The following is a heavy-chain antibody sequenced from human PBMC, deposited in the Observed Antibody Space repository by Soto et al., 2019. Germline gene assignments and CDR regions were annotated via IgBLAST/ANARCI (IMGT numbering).Heavy chain of an antibody. Sequence: GGSLRLSCAASGFTVSSNYMSWVRQAPGKGLEWVSVLYSGGSTYYADSVKGRFTISRHNSKNTLYLQMNSLRAEDTAVYYCARESTELWFGELYLFPAQINWGQGTLVTVSS. CDR3: ARESTELWFGELYLFPAQIN. J-gene: IGHJ4*02. CDR1: GFTVSSNY. CDR2: LYSGGST. D-gene: IGHD3-10*01. V-gene: IGHV3-53*04.